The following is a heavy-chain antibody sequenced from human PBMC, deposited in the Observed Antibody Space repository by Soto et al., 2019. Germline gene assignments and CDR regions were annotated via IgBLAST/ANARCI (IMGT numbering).Heavy chain of an antibody. V-gene: IGHV3-72*01. J-gene: IGHJ6*02. CDR3: TRESSGYDLYYGMDV. CDR1: GFTLSDHY. Sequence: GGSLRLSCGGSGFTLSDHYIDWVRQAPGKGLEWVGRSRDKAQGYSTAYAASVKGGFTISRDDSNNIAYLQMNSLKTEDTAVYYCTRESSGYDLYYGMDVWGQGTTVTVSS. D-gene: IGHD5-12*01. CDR2: SRDKAQGYST.